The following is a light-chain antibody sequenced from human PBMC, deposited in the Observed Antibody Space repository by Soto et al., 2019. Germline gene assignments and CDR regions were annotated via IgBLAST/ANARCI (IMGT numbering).Light chain of an antibody. CDR1: NSDVGAYNY. J-gene: IGLJ1*01. V-gene: IGLV2-14*01. Sequence: QSELTQPASVSGSPGQSIAIACTGTNSDVGAYNYVSWYQHHPGKAPKLMIYEVFIRPSGVSSRFSGSKSGSTASLTISGLQAEDEADYYCSSYTTTNTLYVFGTGTKVTVL. CDR3: SSYTTTNTLYV. CDR2: EVF.